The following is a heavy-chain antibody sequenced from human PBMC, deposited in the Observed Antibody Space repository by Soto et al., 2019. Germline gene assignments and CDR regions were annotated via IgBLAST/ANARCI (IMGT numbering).Heavy chain of an antibody. D-gene: IGHD6-13*01. CDR3: AIARIAAAGSFDY. J-gene: IGHJ4*02. CDR2: MNPNSGNT. CDR1: GYTFTSYD. V-gene: IGHV1-8*01. Sequence: GPSVKVSCKASGYTFTSYDINWVRQATGQGLEWMGWMNPNSGNTGYAQKFQGRVTMTRNTSISTAYMELSSLRSEDTAMYYCAIARIAAAGSFDYWGQGTLVTVPS.